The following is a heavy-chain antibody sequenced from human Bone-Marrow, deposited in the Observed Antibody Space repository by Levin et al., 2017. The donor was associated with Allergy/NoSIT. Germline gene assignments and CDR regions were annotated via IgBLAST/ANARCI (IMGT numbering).Heavy chain of an antibody. D-gene: IGHD3-10*01. CDR3: AKEAGVPGVAVSGNFDY. V-gene: IGHV3-23*01. CDR2: ISETSGSI. Sequence: GGSLRLSCAASGFTFTRFAMSWVRRAPGKGLEWVSGISETSGSIYYADSVGGRFTISRDNIKNILFLQMNDLRAEDSATYYCAKEAGVPGVAVSGNFDYWGQGVLVTVSS. CDR1: GFTFTRFA. J-gene: IGHJ4*02.